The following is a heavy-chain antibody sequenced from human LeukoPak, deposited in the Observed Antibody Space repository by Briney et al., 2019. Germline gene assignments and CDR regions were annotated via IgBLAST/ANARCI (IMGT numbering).Heavy chain of an antibody. D-gene: IGHD3-16*01. CDR2: TYYRSKWYN. V-gene: IGHV6-1*01. Sequence: SQTLSLTCAISGDSVSSNSAGWSWIRQSPSRGLEWLGRTYYRSKWYNDYAVSVKSRITINPDTSKNQFSLQLNSVTPEATAVYYCARGGGAIDYWGQGTLVTVSS. CDR3: ARGGGAIDY. CDR1: GDSVSSNSAG. J-gene: IGHJ4*02.